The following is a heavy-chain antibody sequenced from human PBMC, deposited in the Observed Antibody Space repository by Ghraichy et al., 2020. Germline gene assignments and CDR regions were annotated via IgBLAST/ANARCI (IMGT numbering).Heavy chain of an antibody. Sequence: SETLSLTCTVSGGSISSYTWSWIRQPPGKGLEWIRYIYNSGSTNYNSSLKSRVTISADTSKNQFSLKLNSVTAADTAVYYCARATSGTGPDYWGQGTLVTVSS. J-gene: IGHJ4*01. CDR3: ARATSGTGPDY. D-gene: IGHD6-13*01. V-gene: IGHV4-59*01. CDR2: IYNSGST. CDR1: GGSISSYT.